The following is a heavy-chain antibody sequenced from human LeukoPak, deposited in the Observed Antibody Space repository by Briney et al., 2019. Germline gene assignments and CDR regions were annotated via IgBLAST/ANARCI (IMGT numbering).Heavy chain of an antibody. J-gene: IGHJ4*02. CDR2: IHYSGTT. CDR1: GSSISSHY. D-gene: IGHD3-16*02. Sequence: SETLSLTCTVSGSSISSHYWNWIRQPPGKGLEWIGYIHYSGTTNYNPSLKSRVTISVDTSKNQFSLKLSSVTAADTAVYYCARDSVWGSYRYTMYWGQGTLVTVSS. CDR3: ARDSVWGSYRYTMY. V-gene: IGHV4-59*11.